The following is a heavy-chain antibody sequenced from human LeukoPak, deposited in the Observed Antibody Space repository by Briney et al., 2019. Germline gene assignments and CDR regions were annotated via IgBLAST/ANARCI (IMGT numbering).Heavy chain of an antibody. D-gene: IGHD3-10*01. CDR2: INHSGST. Sequence: SETLSLTCAVYGGSSSGYYWSWIRQPPGKGLEWIGEINHSGSTNYNPSLKSRVTISVDTSKNQFSLKLSSVTAADTAVYYCASGTIGRFPYYYYYYMDVWGKGTTVTVSS. CDR1: GGSSSGYY. CDR3: ASGTIGRFPYYYYYYMDV. V-gene: IGHV4-34*01. J-gene: IGHJ6*03.